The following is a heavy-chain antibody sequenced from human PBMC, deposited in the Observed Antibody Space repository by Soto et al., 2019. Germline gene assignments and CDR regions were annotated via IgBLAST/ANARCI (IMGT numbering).Heavy chain of an antibody. CDR2: IIPIFGTA. V-gene: IGHV1-69*13. Sequence: VKVSCKASGGTFSSYAISWVRQAPGQVLEWMGGIIPIFGTANYAQKFQGRVTITADKSTSTAYMELSSLRSEDTAVYYCASSVDIVGVPAAIGRSRNHDYWGQG. J-gene: IGHJ4*02. CDR3: ASSVDIVGVPAAIGRSRNHDY. D-gene: IGHD2-2*02. CDR1: GGTFSSYA.